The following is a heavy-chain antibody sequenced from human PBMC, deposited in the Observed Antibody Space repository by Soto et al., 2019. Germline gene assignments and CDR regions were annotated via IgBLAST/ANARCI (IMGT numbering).Heavy chain of an antibody. CDR1: GFTFSSYA. D-gene: IGHD1-26*01. V-gene: IGHV3-23*01. CDR2: ISGSGGST. Sequence: GGSLRLSCAASGFTFSSYAMSWVRQAPGKGLEWVSAISGSGGSTYYADSVRGRFTISRDNSKNTLYLQMNSLRAEDTAVYYCAKDPSGSYPPTYFQHWGQGTLVTVSS. J-gene: IGHJ1*01. CDR3: AKDPSGSYPPTYFQH.